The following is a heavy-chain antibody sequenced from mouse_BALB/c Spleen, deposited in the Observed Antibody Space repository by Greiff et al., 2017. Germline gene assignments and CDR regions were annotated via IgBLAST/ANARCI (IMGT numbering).Heavy chain of an antibody. J-gene: IGHJ2*01. CDR1: GFNIKDTY. CDR3: ARVNGYDPVYFDY. V-gene: IGHV14-3*02. D-gene: IGHD2-2*01. Sequence: EVQLQQSGAELVKPGASVKLSCTASGFNIKDTYMHWVKQRPEQGLEWIGRIDPANGNTKYDPKFQGKATITADTSSNTAYLQLSSLTSEDTAVYYCARVNGYDPVYFDYWGQGTTLTVSA. CDR2: IDPANGNT.